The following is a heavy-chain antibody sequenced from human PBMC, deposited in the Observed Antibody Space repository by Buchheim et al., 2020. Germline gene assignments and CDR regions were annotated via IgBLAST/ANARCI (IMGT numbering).Heavy chain of an antibody. CDR2: IRYDGSNK. CDR1: GFTFSSYG. CDR3: AKDFYSKRGYGYGYLDY. V-gene: IGHV3-30*02. J-gene: IGHJ4*02. Sequence: QVQLVESGGGVVQPGRSLRLSCAASGFTFSSYGMHWVRQAPGKGLEWVAFIRYDGSNKYYADSVKGRFTISRDNSKNTLYLQMNSLRAEDTAVYYCAKDFYSKRGYGYGYLDYWGQGTL. D-gene: IGHD5-18*01.